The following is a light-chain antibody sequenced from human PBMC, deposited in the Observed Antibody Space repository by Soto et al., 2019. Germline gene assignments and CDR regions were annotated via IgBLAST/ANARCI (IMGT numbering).Light chain of an antibody. Sequence: DIQMTQSPSTLSASVGDRVTVACRASQSINSWLAWYQQKPGKAPKLLIYKASTLESGVPSRFSGSGSGTEFTLTISSLQPDDFATYYCQQYNSYPHTFGQGTKLDIK. CDR3: QQYNSYPHT. CDR1: QSINSW. CDR2: KAS. V-gene: IGKV1-5*03. J-gene: IGKJ2*01.